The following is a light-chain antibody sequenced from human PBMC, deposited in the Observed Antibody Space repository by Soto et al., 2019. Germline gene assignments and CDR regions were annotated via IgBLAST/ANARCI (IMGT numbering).Light chain of an antibody. V-gene: IGKV3-11*01. CDR2: DAS. CDR3: QQRSKWPSLT. CDR1: QSVSSY. Sequence: EIVLTQSPATLSLSPGERGTLSCRASQSVSSYLAWYQHKPGQAPRLLIYDASNRATGIPARFSGSGSGTDFTLTISSLEPEDFAVYYCQQRSKWPSLTFGGGTRWIS. J-gene: IGKJ4*01.